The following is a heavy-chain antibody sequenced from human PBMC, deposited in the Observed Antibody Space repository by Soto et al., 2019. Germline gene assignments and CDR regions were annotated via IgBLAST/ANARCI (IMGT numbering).Heavy chain of an antibody. Sequence: EVQLVESGGGLVKPGGSLRLSCAASGFTFSSYSMNWARQAPGKGLEWVSSISSSSSYIYYADSVKGRFTISRDNAKNSLYLQMNSLRAEDTAVYYCARGATGSSRAFDIWGQGTMVTVSS. CDR1: GFTFSSYS. CDR3: ARGATGSSRAFDI. V-gene: IGHV3-21*01. CDR2: ISSSSSYI. J-gene: IGHJ3*02. D-gene: IGHD6-6*01.